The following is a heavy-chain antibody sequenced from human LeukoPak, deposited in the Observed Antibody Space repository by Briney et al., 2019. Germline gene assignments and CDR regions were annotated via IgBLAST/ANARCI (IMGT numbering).Heavy chain of an antibody. J-gene: IGHJ4*02. D-gene: IGHD6-13*01. CDR3: ARDQSSSFDY. CDR1: GFTFSNYW. CDR2: IKQDGSEK. V-gene: IGHV3-7*01. Sequence: PGGSLRLSCAASGFTFSNYWMSWVRQAPGKGLEWVANIKQDGSEKYYVDSVKGRFTISRDNSKNTLYLQMNSLRAEDTAVYYCARDQSSSFDYWGQGTLVTVSS.